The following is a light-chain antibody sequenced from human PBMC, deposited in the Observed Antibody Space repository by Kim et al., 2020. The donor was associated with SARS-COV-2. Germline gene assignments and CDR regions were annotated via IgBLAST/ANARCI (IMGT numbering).Light chain of an antibody. V-gene: IGKV3-20*01. CDR3: QQYGSSPLT. Sequence: SPGERATLSCRASQSVSNSYLAWYQQKPGQAPRLLIYGASSRATGIPDRFSGSVSGTDFTFSISRLEPEDFAVYYCQQYGSSPLTFGGGTKVDIK. CDR1: QSVSNSY. J-gene: IGKJ4*01. CDR2: GAS.